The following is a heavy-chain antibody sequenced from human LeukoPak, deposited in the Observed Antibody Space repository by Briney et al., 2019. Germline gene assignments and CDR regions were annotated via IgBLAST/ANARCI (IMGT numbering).Heavy chain of an antibody. CDR2: INGDETSE. Sequence: PGGSLRLSCAASGFSFRDYWMHWIRQDPEKGLVWVSRINGDETSEIYADYVKGRFTISRDNAKNTLYLQMNSLSAEDTAVYFCARDRAERNWTYHTLFDYWGQGTPVTVSS. J-gene: IGHJ4*02. D-gene: IGHD1-7*01. CDR3: ARDRAERNWTYHTLFDY. CDR1: GFSFRDYW. V-gene: IGHV3-74*01.